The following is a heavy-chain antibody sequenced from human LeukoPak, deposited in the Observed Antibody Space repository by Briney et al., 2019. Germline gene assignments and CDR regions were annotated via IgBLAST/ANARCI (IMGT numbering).Heavy chain of an antibody. V-gene: IGHV3-48*02. CDR2: ISGSSSTI. CDR1: GFTFSDYS. Sequence: PGGSLRLSCAASGFTFSDYSVNWVRRAPGKGLEWVSYISGSSSTIYYADSVKGRFTISRDNAKNSLYLQMNSLRDEDTAMYYCARGSGSSDWMIDYRGQGTLVTVSS. CDR3: ARGSGSSDWMIDY. J-gene: IGHJ4*02. D-gene: IGHD3-10*01.